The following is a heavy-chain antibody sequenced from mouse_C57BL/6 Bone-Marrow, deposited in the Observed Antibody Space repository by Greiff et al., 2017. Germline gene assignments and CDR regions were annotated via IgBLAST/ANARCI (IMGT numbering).Heavy chain of an antibody. CDR1: GFNIKNTY. J-gene: IGHJ2*01. V-gene: IGHV14-3*01. CDR2: IDPANGNT. Sequence: EVQLQQSVAELVRPGASVKLSCTASGFNIKNTYMHWVKQRPEQGLEWIGRIDPANGNTKYAPKFQGKATRTADTSSNTAYLQLSSLTSEDPAICYRARYSLRRYRFDYWGQGTTLTVSS. CDR3: ARYSLRRYRFDY. D-gene: IGHD1-1*01.